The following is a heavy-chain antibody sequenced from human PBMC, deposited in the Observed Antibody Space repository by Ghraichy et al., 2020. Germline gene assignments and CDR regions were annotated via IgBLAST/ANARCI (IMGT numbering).Heavy chain of an antibody. D-gene: IGHD3-22*01. CDR3: AHRPNYYYDSSGYYPHDAFDI. CDR1: GFSLSTSGVG. CDR2: IYWDDDK. V-gene: IGHV2-5*02. J-gene: IGHJ3*02. Sequence: SGPTLVNPTQTLTLTCTFSGFSLSTSGVGVGWIRQPPGKALEWLALIYWDDDKRYSPSLKSRLTITKDTSKNQVVLTMTNMDPVDTATYYCAHRPNYYYDSSGYYPHDAFDIWGQGTMVTVSS.